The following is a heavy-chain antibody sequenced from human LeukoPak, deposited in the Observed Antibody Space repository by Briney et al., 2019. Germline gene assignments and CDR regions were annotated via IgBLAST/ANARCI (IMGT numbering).Heavy chain of an antibody. CDR2: ISGSGGTT. Sequence: GGSLRLSCAVSGFTFSNYAMSWVRQAPGKGLEWVSSISGSGGTTYYADSVKGRFTISRDKSKNTLYLQMNSLRDEDTAVYYCARGPRYSFYWGQGTLVSVSS. J-gene: IGHJ4*02. D-gene: IGHD6-13*01. V-gene: IGHV3-23*01. CDR3: ARGPRYSFY. CDR1: GFTFSNYA.